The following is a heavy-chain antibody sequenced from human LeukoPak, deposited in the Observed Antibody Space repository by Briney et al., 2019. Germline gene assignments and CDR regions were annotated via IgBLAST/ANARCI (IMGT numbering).Heavy chain of an antibody. D-gene: IGHD3-10*01. CDR3: ARISALLWPPGRXFDI. Sequence: SETLSLTCAVFGGSFSGYSWSWIRQPPGKGLEWIGEINHSGSTNYNPSLKSRVTISADTSKNQFSLKLSSVTAADTAVYYCARISALLWPPGRXFDIWGQGTMVTVSS. J-gene: IGHJ3*02. V-gene: IGHV4-34*01. CDR1: GGSFSGYS. CDR2: INHSGST.